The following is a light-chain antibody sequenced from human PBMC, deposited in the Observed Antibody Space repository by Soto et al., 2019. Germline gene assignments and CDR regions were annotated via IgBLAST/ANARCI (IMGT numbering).Light chain of an antibody. CDR1: QSVSTF. J-gene: IGKJ1*01. Sequence: EIVLTQSPAGLPLSPVERATLCGSSSQSVSTFLAWYQHKPGQAPRLLIYDASNRATGIPDRFRGSGSGTDFTLTISSLEPEDFALYYCQQGTDWPPGTFGQGTKVDIK. CDR3: QQGTDWPPGT. V-gene: IGKV3-11*01. CDR2: DAS.